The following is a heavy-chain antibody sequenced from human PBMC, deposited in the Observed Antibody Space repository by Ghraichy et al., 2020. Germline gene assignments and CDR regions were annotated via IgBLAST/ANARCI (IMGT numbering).Heavy chain of an antibody. CDR1: GFIFSSYD. D-gene: IGHD6-13*01. J-gene: IGHJ4*02. V-gene: IGHV3-21*01. CDR3: ARVTSSIWFHLDY. Sequence: GGSLRLSCAASGFIFSSYDIIWVRQAPGKGLEWVSFISTDSSSINYADSVKGRFTLSRDNAEHSLYLQMSSLTAEDTAVYYCARVTSSIWFHLDYWGQGTLVTVSS. CDR2: ISTDSSSI.